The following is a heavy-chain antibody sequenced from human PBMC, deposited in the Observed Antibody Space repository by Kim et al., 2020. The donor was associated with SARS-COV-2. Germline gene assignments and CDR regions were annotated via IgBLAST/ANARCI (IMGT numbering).Heavy chain of an antibody. CDR2: IYPGDSDV. D-gene: IGHD3-10*01. Sequence: GESLKISCKGSGYTFNDYWIGWVRQMPGKGLEWMGIIYPGDSDVTYSPSFQGQVTISVDSSSTTAYLQWGSLKASDTAMYYCARRHFYGSGSYFGYWGQGTLVSVSS. CDR3: ARRHFYGSGSYFGY. CDR1: GYTFNDYW. V-gene: IGHV5-51*01. J-gene: IGHJ4*02.